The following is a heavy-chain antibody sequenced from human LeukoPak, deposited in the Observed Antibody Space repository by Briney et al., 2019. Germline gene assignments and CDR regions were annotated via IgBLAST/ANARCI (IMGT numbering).Heavy chain of an antibody. J-gene: IGHJ4*02. CDR1: GGSFSGYY. D-gene: IGHD3-10*01. CDR3: ARALLWFGESNPDY. V-gene: IGHV4-34*01. CDR2: INHSGST. Sequence: SETLSLTCAVYGGSFSGYYRSWIRQPPGKGLEWIGEINHSGSTNYNPSLKSRVTISVDTSKNQFSLKLSSVTAADTAVYYCARALLWFGESNPDYWGQGTLVTVSS.